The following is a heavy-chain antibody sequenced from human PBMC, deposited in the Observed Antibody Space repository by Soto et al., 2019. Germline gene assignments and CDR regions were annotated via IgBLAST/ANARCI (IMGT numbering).Heavy chain of an antibody. V-gene: IGHV1-58*01. CDR2: IVVGSGNT. Sequence: ASVKVSCKASGFTFTSSAVQWVRQARGQRLEWIGWIVVGSGNTNYAQKFQERVTITRDMSTSTAYMELSSLRSEDTAVYYCAALGNEWLLPQYWGQGTLVTVSS. J-gene: IGHJ4*02. CDR1: GFTFTSSA. CDR3: AALGNEWLLPQY. D-gene: IGHD3-22*01.